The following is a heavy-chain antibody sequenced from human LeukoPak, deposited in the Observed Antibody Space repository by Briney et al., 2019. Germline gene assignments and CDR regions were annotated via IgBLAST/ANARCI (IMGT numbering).Heavy chain of an antibody. CDR2: IYSGGST. CDR3: ARDSRGAAAGTVY. V-gene: IGHV3-66*01. J-gene: IGHJ4*02. CDR1: GFTVSSNY. D-gene: IGHD6-13*01. Sequence: GGSLRLSCAASGFTVSSNYMSWVRQAPGKGLEWVSVIYSGGSTYYADSVKGRFTISRDNSKNTLYLQMNSLRAEDTAVYYCARDSRGAAAGTVYWGQGTLVTVSS.